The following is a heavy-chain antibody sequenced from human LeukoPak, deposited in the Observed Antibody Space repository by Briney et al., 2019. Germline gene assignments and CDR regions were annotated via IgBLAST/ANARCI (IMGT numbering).Heavy chain of an antibody. CDR3: AKRGQYLAPNNAFDV. D-gene: IGHD2/OR15-2a*01. CDR1: GFTFSNYA. Sequence: GGSLRLSCAASGFTFSNYAMSWVRQAPGKGLQWVSLTSSTGIGTFYANSVKGWFTISRDNSNNTLYLQMNSLRVDDTAVYYCAKRGQYLAPNNAFDVWGQGTMVTVSS. CDR2: TSSTGIGT. J-gene: IGHJ3*01. V-gene: IGHV3-23*01.